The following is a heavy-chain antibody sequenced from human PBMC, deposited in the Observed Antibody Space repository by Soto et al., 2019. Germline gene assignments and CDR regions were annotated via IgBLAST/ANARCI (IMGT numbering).Heavy chain of an antibody. CDR2: INHSGST. CDR1: GGSFSGYY. J-gene: IGHJ4*02. V-gene: IGHV4-34*01. Sequence: SETLSLTCAVYGGSFSGYYWSWIRQPPGKGLEWIGEINHSGSTNYNPSLKSRVTISVDTSRNQFSLKLSSVTAADTAVYYCARGRYSSSWFPFDYWGQGTLVTVSS. D-gene: IGHD6-13*01. CDR3: ARGRYSSSWFPFDY.